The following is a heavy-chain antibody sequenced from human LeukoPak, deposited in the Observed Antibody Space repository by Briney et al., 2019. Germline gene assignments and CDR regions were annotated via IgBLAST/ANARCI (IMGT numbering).Heavy chain of an antibody. J-gene: IGHJ5*02. CDR2: INHSGST. V-gene: IGHV4-34*01. D-gene: IGHD2-2*01. Sequence: SETLSLTCAVYGGSFSGYYWSWIRQPPGKGLEWIGEINHSGSTNYNPSLKSRVTISVDTSKNQFSLKLSSVTAADTAVYYCASHLDIVVVPAASNWFDPWGQGTLVTVSS. CDR3: ASHLDIVVVPAASNWFDP. CDR1: GGSFSGYY.